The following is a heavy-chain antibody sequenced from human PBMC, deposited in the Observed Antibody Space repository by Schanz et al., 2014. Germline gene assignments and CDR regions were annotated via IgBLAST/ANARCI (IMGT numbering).Heavy chain of an antibody. CDR2: ISGSSRTI. CDR1: GFGFSSYS. Sequence: EVQLLESGGGLVQPGGSLRLSCAASGFGFSSYSMNWVRQAPGKGLEWVSYISGSSRTIYYADSVKGRFTISRDNFKGALYLQMSSLRAEDTAVYYCAKSLESCPGGRCSRGYFDYWGQGTLVTVSS. D-gene: IGHD2-8*02. V-gene: IGHV3-48*01. J-gene: IGHJ4*02. CDR3: AKSLESCPGGRCSRGYFDY.